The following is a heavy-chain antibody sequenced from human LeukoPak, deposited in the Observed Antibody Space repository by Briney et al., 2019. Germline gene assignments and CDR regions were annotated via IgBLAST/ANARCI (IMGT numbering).Heavy chain of an antibody. D-gene: IGHD6-13*01. CDR3: ARLMEAAAAAERGDY. J-gene: IGHJ4*02. CDR2: IYTSGST. V-gene: IGHV4-61*02. Sequence: PSETLSLTCTVSGGSISSGSYYWSWIRQPAGKGLEWIGRIYTSGSTNYNPSLKSRVTISVDTSKNQFSLKLSSVTAADTAVYYCARLMEAAAAAERGDYWGQGTLVTVSS. CDR1: GGSISSGSYY.